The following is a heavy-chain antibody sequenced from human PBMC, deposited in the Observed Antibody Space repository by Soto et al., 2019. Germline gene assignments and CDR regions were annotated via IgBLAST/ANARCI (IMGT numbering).Heavy chain of an antibody. J-gene: IGHJ3*02. Sequence: GGSLRLSCAASGFTFSSYAMSWVRQAPGKGLEWVSAISGSGGSTYYADSVKGRFTISRDNSKNTLYLQMNSLRAEDTAVYYCAKDPYYDILTGQTLAFDIWGQGTMVTVSS. V-gene: IGHV3-23*01. CDR3: AKDPYYDILTGQTLAFDI. CDR2: ISGSGGST. D-gene: IGHD3-9*01. CDR1: GFTFSSYA.